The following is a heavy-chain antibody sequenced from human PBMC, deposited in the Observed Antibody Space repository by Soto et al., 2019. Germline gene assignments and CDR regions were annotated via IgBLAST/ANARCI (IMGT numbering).Heavy chain of an antibody. V-gene: IGHV3-23*01. D-gene: IGHD5-12*01. CDR1: GFTFSRDG. J-gene: IGHJ4*02. CDR2: ITDKGGST. CDR3: AKERAPTTAFDY. Sequence: GGSLRLSCAASGFTFSRDGLSWVRQAPGKGLEWVSLITDKGGSTYYADSVKGRFTISRDNTKNTLFLQMNSLRAEDTAVYYCAKERAPTTAFDYWGQGALVTVSS.